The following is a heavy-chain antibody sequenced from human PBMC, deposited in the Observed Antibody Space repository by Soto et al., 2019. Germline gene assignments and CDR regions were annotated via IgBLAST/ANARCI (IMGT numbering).Heavy chain of an antibody. D-gene: IGHD1-26*01. CDR3: ETPHRDSGERYYFDN. J-gene: IGHJ4*02. V-gene: IGHV1-24*01. CDR2: FDPEDGET. Sequence: ASVKVSCKVSGYTLTELSMHWVRQAPGKGLEWMGGFDPEDGETIYAQKFQGRVTMTEDTSTDTAYMELSSLRSEDTAVYYCETPHRDSGERYYFDNWGQGTLVNVSS. CDR1: GYTLTELS.